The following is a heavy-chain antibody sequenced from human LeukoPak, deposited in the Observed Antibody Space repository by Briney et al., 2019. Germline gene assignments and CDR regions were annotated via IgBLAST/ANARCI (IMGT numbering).Heavy chain of an antibody. CDR1: GGSISSYY. V-gene: IGHV4-59*01. Sequence: PSETLSLTCTVSGGSISSYYWSWLRQPPGKGLEWIGYIYYSGSTNYNPSLKSRVTISVDTSKNQFSLKLSSVTAADTAVYYCARGQTYYDFWSGYSAYNWFDPWGQGTLVTVSS. J-gene: IGHJ5*02. D-gene: IGHD3-3*01. CDR2: IYYSGST. CDR3: ARGQTYYDFWSGYSAYNWFDP.